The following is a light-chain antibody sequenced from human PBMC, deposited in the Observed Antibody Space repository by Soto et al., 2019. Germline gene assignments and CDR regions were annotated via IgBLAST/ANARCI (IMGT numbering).Light chain of an antibody. CDR3: LLLYPGARV. V-gene: IGLV7-46*01. CDR2: DTS. Sequence: QAVVTQEPSLTVSPGGTVTLTCGSSTGAVTSGHYSYWFQQKPGQAPRTLIYDTSNKQSWTPARFSGSLLGDKAALTLSGAQPEDEADYYCLLLYPGARVFGGGTKVTVL. CDR1: TGAVTSGHY. J-gene: IGLJ3*02.